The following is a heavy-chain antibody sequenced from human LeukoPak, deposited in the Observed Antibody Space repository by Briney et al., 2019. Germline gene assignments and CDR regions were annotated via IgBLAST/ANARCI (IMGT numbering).Heavy chain of an antibody. D-gene: IGHD7-27*01. V-gene: IGHV4-34*01. CDR1: GGSFSGYY. CDR3: ARAAGDPMEFDY. Sequence: PSETLSLTCAVYGGSFSGYYWSWIRQPPGKGLEWIGEINHSGSTNYNPSLKSRVTISVDTSKNQFSLKLSSVTAADTAVYYCARAAGDPMEFDYWGQGALVTVSS. CDR2: INHSGST. J-gene: IGHJ4*02.